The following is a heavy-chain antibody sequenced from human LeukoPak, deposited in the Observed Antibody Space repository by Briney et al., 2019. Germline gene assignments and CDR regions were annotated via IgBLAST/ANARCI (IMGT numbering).Heavy chain of an antibody. CDR3: ARTSWTVTTSSWYFDL. Sequence: ASVKVSCKASGYTFTGYYMHWVRQAPGQGLEWMGWINPNSGGTNYAQKLQGRVTMTRDTSISTAYMELSRLRSDDTAAYYCARTSWTVTTSSWYFDLWGRGTLVTVSS. D-gene: IGHD4-17*01. V-gene: IGHV1-2*02. CDR1: GYTFTGYY. J-gene: IGHJ2*01. CDR2: INPNSGGT.